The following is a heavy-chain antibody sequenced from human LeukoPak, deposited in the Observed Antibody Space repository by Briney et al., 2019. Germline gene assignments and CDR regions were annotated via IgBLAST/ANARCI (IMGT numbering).Heavy chain of an antibody. V-gene: IGHV3-9*01. CDR3: STSRPDRFLDS. Sequence: PGWSLRLSCTASGFNFNDYDINWVRQVPGKGLECVSGINWNSVHIGYADSVRGRFTISRDNAQRSVYLQIFSLRPEDTALYYCSTSRPDRFLDSWGQGTLVTVST. CDR2: INWNSVHI. CDR1: GFNFNDYD. D-gene: IGHD1-14*01. J-gene: IGHJ4*02.